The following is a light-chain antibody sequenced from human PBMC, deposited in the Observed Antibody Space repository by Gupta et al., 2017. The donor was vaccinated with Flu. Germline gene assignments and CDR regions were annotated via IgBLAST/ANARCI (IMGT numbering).Light chain of an antibody. CDR2: GAS. J-gene: IGKJ4*01. CDR3: QQYNTYPLT. Sequence: DIQMTQSPSSLSASVGDRVTITCRASQDISNYLAWFQQRPGKAPKSLVYGASSLHSGVPSKFSGSGSGTDFTLTISSLQPEDFATYYCQQYNTYPLTFGGGTRVELK. V-gene: IGKV1-16*02. CDR1: QDISNY.